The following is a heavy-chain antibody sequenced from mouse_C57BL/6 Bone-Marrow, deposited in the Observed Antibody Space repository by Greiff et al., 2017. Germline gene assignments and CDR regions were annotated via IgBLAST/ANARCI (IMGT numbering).Heavy chain of an antibody. J-gene: IGHJ3*01. CDR3: ARRRLRRWFAY. V-gene: IGHV5-6*02. D-gene: IGHD2-4*01. Sequence: EVKLMESGGDLVKPGGSLKLSCAASGFTFSSYGMSWVRQTPDKRLEWVATISSGGSYTYYPDSVKGRFTISRDNAKNTLYLQMSSLKSEDTAMYYCARRRLRRWFAYWGQGTLVTVSA. CDR1: GFTFSSYG. CDR2: ISSGGSYT.